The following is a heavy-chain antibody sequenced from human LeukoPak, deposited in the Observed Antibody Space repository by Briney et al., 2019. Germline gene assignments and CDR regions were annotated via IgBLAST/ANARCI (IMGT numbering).Heavy chain of an antibody. CDR1: RFIFSTYG. J-gene: IGHJ5*02. CDR2: ISSGSSSI. D-gene: IGHD2-8*01. CDR3: ASRGTSGAVA. Sequence: GGSLRLSCAASRFIFSTYGMNWVSQAPGKGLEWVSYISSGSSSIYYADSVKGRFTISRDNAKNSLYLQMNSLRDEDTAVYYCASRGTSGAVAWGQGTLVTISS. V-gene: IGHV3-48*02.